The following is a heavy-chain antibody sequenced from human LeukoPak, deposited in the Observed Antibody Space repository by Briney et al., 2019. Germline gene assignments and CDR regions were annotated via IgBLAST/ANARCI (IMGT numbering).Heavy chain of an antibody. Sequence: ASVKVSCKASGGTFSGYAISWVRQAPGQGLEWMGGIIPIFGTANYAQKFQGRVTITADESTSTAYMELSSLRSEDTAVYYCAREHGSGSYLRWFDPWGQGTLVTVSS. D-gene: IGHD3-10*01. J-gene: IGHJ5*02. CDR1: GGTFSGYA. CDR2: IIPIFGTA. V-gene: IGHV1-69*13. CDR3: AREHGSGSYLRWFDP.